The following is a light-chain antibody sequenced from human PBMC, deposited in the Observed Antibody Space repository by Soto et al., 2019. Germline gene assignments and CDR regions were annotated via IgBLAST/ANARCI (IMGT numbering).Light chain of an antibody. CDR2: EVS. J-gene: IGLJ1*01. V-gene: IGLV2-14*01. Sequence: QSALTQPASVSGSPGQSITISCTGTSSDVGGYNYVSWYQQHPGKAPKLMIYEVSNRPSGVSNRFSGSKSGNTASLTISGLQAEDEAYYYCSSYTSSSTSVFGTGTKLTVL. CDR1: SSDVGGYNY. CDR3: SSYTSSSTSV.